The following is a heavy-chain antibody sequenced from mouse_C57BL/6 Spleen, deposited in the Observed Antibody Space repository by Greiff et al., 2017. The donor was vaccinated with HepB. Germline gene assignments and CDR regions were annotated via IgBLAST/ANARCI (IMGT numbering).Heavy chain of an antibody. J-gene: IGHJ2*01. CDR1: GYAFSSSW. V-gene: IGHV1-82*01. CDR2: IYPGDGDT. Sequence: QVQLQQSGPELVKPGASVKISCKASGYAFSSSWMNWVKQRPGKGLEWIGRIYPGDGDTNYNGKFKGKATLTADKSSSTAYMQLSSLTSEDSAVYFCAPSIYYGLFDYWGQGTTLTVSS. CDR3: APSIYYGLFDY. D-gene: IGHD2-1*01.